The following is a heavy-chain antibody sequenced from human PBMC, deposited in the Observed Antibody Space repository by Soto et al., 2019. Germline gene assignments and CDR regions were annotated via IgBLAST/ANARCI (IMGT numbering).Heavy chain of an antibody. CDR3: AIPGGSYYYGMDV. J-gene: IGHJ6*02. V-gene: IGHV4-39*01. Sequence: SETLSLTCTVSGGSISSSSYYWGWIRQPPGKGLEWIGSIYYSGSTYYNPSLKSRVTISVDTSKNQFSLKLSSVTAADTAVYYCAIPGGSYYYGMDVWGQGTTVTVSS. CDR1: GGSISSSSYY. D-gene: IGHD1-26*01. CDR2: IYYSGST.